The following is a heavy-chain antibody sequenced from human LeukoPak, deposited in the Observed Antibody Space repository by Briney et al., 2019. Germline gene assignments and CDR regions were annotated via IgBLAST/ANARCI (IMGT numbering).Heavy chain of an antibody. Sequence: GGSLRLSCAASGFTVSSNYMSWVRQAPGKGLEWVSVICRGVSAYYADSVKGRFTISRDISKNTLYLQMNSLRAEDTAVYYCARSRWARWGQGTLVTASS. CDR2: ICRGVSA. D-gene: IGHD5-24*01. CDR1: GFTVSSNY. CDR3: ARSRWAR. V-gene: IGHV3-66*01. J-gene: IGHJ4*02.